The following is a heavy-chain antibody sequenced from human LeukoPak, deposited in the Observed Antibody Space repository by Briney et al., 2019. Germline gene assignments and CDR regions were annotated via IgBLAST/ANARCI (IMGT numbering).Heavy chain of an antibody. CDR2: INWNGGST. V-gene: IGHV3-20*04. Sequence: GGSLRLSCAASGLTFDDRGMSWVRQAPGKGLEWVSGINWNGGSTAYADSVKGRFTISRDNAKKSLYLQMNSLRGEDTALYYCTREYAALGFDIWGQGTMVTVSS. D-gene: IGHD7-27*01. CDR1: GLTFDDRG. J-gene: IGHJ3*02. CDR3: TREYAALGFDI.